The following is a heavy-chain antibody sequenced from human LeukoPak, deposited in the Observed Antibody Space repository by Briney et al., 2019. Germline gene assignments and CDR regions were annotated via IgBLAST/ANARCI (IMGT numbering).Heavy chain of an antibody. V-gene: IGHV3-23*01. CDR3: AKVLWGGYSYGLDY. CDR1: GFTFSSYA. D-gene: IGHD5-18*01. CDR2: ISGSGGRT. Sequence: GGSLRLSCAASGFTFSSYAMSWVRQAPGKGVEGVSAISGSGGRTYYADSVKGGFTISRDNSKNTLYLQMNSLTAEDTAVYYCAKVLWGGYSYGLDYWGQGTLVTVSS. J-gene: IGHJ4*02.